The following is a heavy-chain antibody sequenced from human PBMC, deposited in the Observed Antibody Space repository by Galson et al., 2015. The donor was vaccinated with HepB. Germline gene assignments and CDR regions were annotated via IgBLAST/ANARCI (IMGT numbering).Heavy chain of an antibody. CDR1: GYTVTDLS. Sequence: SVKVSCKVSGYTVTDLSMHWVRQAPGKGLEWMGGFDPEEGETIYAQRFQGRVTMTEDTSTDTAYMELSSLRSEDTAIYYCATSMIVVVMGAFDIWGQGTVVTVSS. D-gene: IGHD3-22*01. V-gene: IGHV1-24*01. J-gene: IGHJ3*02. CDR2: FDPEEGET. CDR3: ATSMIVVVMGAFDI.